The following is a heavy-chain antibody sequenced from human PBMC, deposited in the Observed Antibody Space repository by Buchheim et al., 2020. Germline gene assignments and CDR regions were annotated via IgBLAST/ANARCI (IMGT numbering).Heavy chain of an antibody. J-gene: IGHJ5*02. Sequence: QLQLQESGPGLVKPSETLSLTCTVSGGSISSSSYYWGWLRQPPGKGLEWIGSIYYSGSTYYNPSLKSRVTISVDTSKNQFSLKLSSVTAADTAVYYCARGLRLAVAGRGARGYNWFDPWGQGTL. D-gene: IGHD6-19*01. V-gene: IGHV4-39*07. CDR3: ARGLRLAVAGRGARGYNWFDP. CDR1: GGSISSSSYY. CDR2: IYYSGST.